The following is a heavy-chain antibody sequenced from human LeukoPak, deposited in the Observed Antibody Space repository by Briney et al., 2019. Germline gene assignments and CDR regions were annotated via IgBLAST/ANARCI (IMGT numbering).Heavy chain of an antibody. D-gene: IGHD3-22*01. CDR1: GGSISSYY. V-gene: IGHV4-59*01. J-gene: IGHJ4*02. CDR3: ARAPNYYDSSGYYYAFDY. Sequence: SETLSLTCTVSGGSISSYYWSWIRQPPGKGLEWIGYIYYSGSTNYNPSLKSRVTISVDTSKNQFSLKLSSVTAADTAVHYCARAPNYYDSSGYYYAFDYWGQGTLVTVSS. CDR2: IYYSGST.